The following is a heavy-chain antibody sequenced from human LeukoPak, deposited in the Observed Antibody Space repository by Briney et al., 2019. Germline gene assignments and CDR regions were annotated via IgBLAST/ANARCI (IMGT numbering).Heavy chain of an antibody. Sequence: GGSLRLSCAASGFTFSNYAMAWVRQAPGKGLEWVSTISDSGGSTFYADSVKGRFTISRDNSKNTLYLQMNSLRAEDTAVYYCVKERGGSYFDYWGQGTLVTASS. CDR1: GFTFSNYA. V-gene: IGHV3-23*01. D-gene: IGHD3-16*01. J-gene: IGHJ4*02. CDR2: ISDSGGST. CDR3: VKERGGSYFDY.